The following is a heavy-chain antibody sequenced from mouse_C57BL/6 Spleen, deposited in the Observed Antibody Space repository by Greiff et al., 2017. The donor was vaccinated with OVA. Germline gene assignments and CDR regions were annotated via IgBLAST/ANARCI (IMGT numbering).Heavy chain of an antibody. CDR1: GFSLTSYG. CDR2: IWGVGST. D-gene: IGHD3-2*02. Sequence: VQLVESGPGLVAPSQSLSITCTVSGFSLTSYGVDWVRQSPGKGLEWLGVIWGVGSTNYNSALKSRLSISKDNCKSQVFLKMNSLQTDDTAMYYCASDRGSGYLAYWGQGTLVTVSA. CDR3: ASDRGSGYLAY. J-gene: IGHJ3*01. V-gene: IGHV2-6*01.